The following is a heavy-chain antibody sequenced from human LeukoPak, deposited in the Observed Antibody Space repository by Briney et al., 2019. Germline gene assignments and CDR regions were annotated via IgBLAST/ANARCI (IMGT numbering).Heavy chain of an antibody. J-gene: IGHJ4*02. Sequence: GASVKVSCKASGYTFTSYYMHWVRQAPGQGLEWMGIINPSGGSTSYAQKFQGRVTMTGDTSIGTAYMELSRLRADDTALYYCARGHYALGTDYWGQGTLVTVSS. D-gene: IGHD3-16*01. CDR3: ARGHYALGTDY. V-gene: IGHV1-46*01. CDR1: GYTFTSYY. CDR2: INPSGGST.